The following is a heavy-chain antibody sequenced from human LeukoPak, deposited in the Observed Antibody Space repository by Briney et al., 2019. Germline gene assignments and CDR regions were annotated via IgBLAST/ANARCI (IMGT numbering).Heavy chain of an antibody. CDR1: GGSISSYY. Sequence: PSETLSLTCTVSGGSISSYYWSWIRQPPGKGLEWIGYIYYSGSTNYNPSLKSRVTISVDTSKNQFSLKMSSVTAADTAVYYCARDTRWFDPWGQGTLVTVSS. J-gene: IGHJ5*02. CDR3: ARDTRWFDP. V-gene: IGHV4-59*01. D-gene: IGHD2-15*01. CDR2: IYYSGST.